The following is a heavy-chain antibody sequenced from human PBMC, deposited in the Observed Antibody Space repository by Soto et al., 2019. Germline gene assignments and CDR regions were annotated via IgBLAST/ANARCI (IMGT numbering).Heavy chain of an antibody. CDR2: MNPNSGNT. CDR3: ATHTRGITIFGVVIRTGMDV. CDR1: GYTLTSYY. Sequence: SVKVSCNASGYTLTSYYITWVRQAPGQGLDWMGRMNPNSGNTGYAQKFQGRVTMTRNTSISTAYMELSSLRSEDTAVYYCATHTRGITIFGVVIRTGMDVWGQGTTVTVSS. D-gene: IGHD3-3*01. J-gene: IGHJ6*02. V-gene: IGHV1-8*01.